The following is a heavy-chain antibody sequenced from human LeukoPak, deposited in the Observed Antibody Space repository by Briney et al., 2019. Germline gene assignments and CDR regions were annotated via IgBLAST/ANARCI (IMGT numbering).Heavy chain of an antibody. CDR3: AEGVDTAMVSAFDI. V-gene: IGHV1-69*04. CDR2: IIPILGIA. J-gene: IGHJ3*02. CDR1: GGTFSSYA. Sequence: SVKVSCKASGGTFSSYAISWVRQAPEQGLEWMGRIIPILGIANYAQKFQGRVTITADKSTSTAYMELSSLRSEDTAVYYCAEGVDTAMVSAFDIWGQGTMGTVSS. D-gene: IGHD5-18*01.